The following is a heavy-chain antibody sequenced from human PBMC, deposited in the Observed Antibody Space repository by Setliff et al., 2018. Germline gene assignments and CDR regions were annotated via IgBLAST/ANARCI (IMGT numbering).Heavy chain of an antibody. CDR2: IYYSGST. CDR3: ARGGTFRYFDF. Sequence: SETLSLTCSVSGGSFNTGAYYWSWIRQHPGKGLEWIGYIYYSGSTYYNPSLKSRVTISVDTSKHQFSLKLSSVTAADTAVYYCARGGTFRYFDFWGQGAPVTVSS. V-gene: IGHV4-31*03. CDR1: GGSFNTGAYY. D-gene: IGHD5-12*01. J-gene: IGHJ4*02.